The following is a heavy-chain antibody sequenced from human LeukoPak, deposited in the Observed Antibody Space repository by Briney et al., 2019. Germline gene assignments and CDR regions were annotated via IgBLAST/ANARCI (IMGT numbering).Heavy chain of an antibody. Sequence: PGGSLRLSCAASGFTFSSYWMHWVRQAPGKGLEWVSSISASGVMTYYADSVKGRFTVSRDNSKNSLYLQMKSLTAADTAVYYCAKDRSIGTYYTFDHWGQGTLVSVSS. CDR2: ISASGVMT. D-gene: IGHD1-26*01. CDR1: GFTFSSYW. J-gene: IGHJ4*02. V-gene: IGHV3-23*01. CDR3: AKDRSIGTYYTFDH.